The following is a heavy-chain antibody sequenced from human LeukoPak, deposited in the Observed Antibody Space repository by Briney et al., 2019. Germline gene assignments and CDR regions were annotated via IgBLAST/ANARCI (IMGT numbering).Heavy chain of an antibody. CDR3: ARLGDTSGYHRQYNWFDP. J-gene: IGHJ5*02. Sequence: SETLSLTCTVSGGSISSGSYYWSWIRQPAGKGLEWIGRIYISGSTNYNPSLKSRVTISVDTSKNQFSLKLSSVTAADTAVYYCARLGDTSGYHRQYNWFDPWGQGTLVTVSS. D-gene: IGHD3-22*01. V-gene: IGHV4-61*02. CDR1: GGSISSGSYY. CDR2: IYISGST.